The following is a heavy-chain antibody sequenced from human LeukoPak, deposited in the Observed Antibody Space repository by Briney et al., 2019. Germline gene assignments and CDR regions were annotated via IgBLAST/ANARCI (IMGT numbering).Heavy chain of an antibody. Sequence: GGSLRLSCAASGFTVSSNYMSWVRQAPGKGLEWVSVIYSGGSTYYADSVKGRFTISRDNSKNTLYLQMNSLRAEDTAVYYCAKEDNTRRGSSSIFDYWGQGTLVTVSS. CDR1: GFTVSSNY. D-gene: IGHD6-6*01. J-gene: IGHJ4*02. CDR2: IYSGGST. V-gene: IGHV3-53*01. CDR3: AKEDNTRRGSSSIFDY.